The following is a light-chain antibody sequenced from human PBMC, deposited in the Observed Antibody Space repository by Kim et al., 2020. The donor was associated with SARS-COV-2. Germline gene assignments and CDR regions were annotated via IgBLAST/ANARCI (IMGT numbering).Light chain of an antibody. Sequence: QSVLTQPPSVSGAPGRRVTISCTGSSSNIGAGYDVHWYQQLPGTAPKLLIYGNSNRPSGVPDRFSGSKSGTSASLAITGLQAEDEADYYCQSYDSSLSGCVFGGGTQLTFL. CDR1: SSNIGAGYD. J-gene: IGLJ3*02. CDR3: QSYDSSLSGCV. CDR2: GNS. V-gene: IGLV1-40*01.